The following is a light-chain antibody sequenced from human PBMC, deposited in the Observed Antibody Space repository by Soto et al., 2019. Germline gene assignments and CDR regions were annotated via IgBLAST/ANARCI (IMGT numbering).Light chain of an antibody. CDR2: QDS. J-gene: IGLJ2*01. Sequence: SYELTQPPSVSVSPGQTASITCSGDKWGDKYACWYQQKPGQSPVLVIYQDSKRPSGIHERFSGSNSGNAATLTISGTQAMDDADYYCQAWDSSIYVVFGGGTKLTVL. CDR1: KWGDKY. V-gene: IGLV3-1*01. CDR3: QAWDSSIYVV.